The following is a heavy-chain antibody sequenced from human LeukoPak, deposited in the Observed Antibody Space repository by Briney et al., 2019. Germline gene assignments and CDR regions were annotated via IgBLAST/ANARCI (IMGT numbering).Heavy chain of an antibody. CDR3: ARDRGWELLNY. CDR2: ISPSGDIT. D-gene: IGHD1-26*01. V-gene: IGHV3-23*01. Sequence: GGSLRLSCAASGFIFSSHGMNWVRQAPGKGLEWVSGISPSGDITYYADSVKGRFTISRDNSKNTLYLQMNSLRAEDTAVYYCARDRGWELLNYWGQGTLVTVSS. CDR1: GFIFSSHG. J-gene: IGHJ4*02.